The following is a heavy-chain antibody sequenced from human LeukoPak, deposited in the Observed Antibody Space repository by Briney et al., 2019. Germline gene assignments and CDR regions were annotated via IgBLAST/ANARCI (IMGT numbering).Heavy chain of an antibody. J-gene: IGHJ4*02. Sequence: GGSLRLSCAASGFTFSSYSMNWVRQAPGKGLEWVSSISSSSSYIYYADSVKGRFTISRDNAKNSLYLQMNSLRAVVPAVYFCARGLKGGGYGFDYWGQAT. V-gene: IGHV3-21*01. CDR1: GFTFSSYS. D-gene: IGHD5-12*01. CDR3: ARGLKGGGYGFDY. CDR2: ISSSSSYI.